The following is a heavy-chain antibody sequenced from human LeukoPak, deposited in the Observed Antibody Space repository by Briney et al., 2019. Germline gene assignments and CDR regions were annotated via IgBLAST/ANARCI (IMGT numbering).Heavy chain of an antibody. V-gene: IGHV3-23*01. Sequence: GGSLRLSCAASGFTFSSYAMSWVRQAPGKGLEWVSAISGSGGSTYYADSVKGRFTISRDNSKNTLYLQMNSLRAEDTAVYYCAKDPYYGSGKNYFDYWGQGTLVTVSS. CDR1: GFTFSSYA. CDR3: AKDPYYGSGKNYFDY. CDR2: ISGSGGST. D-gene: IGHD3-10*01. J-gene: IGHJ4*02.